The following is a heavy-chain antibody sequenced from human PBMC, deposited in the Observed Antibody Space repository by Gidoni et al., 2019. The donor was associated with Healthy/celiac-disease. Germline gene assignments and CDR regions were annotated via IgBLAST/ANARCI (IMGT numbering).Heavy chain of an antibody. D-gene: IGHD3-22*01. CDR3: ARLTVHYDSSGYAY. Sequence: LQLQESGPGLVKPSETLSLTCTVSGGSIRSSSYYWGWIRQPPGKGLEWIGSIYYSGSTYYNPSLKSRVTISVDTSKNQFSLKLSSVTAADTAVYYCARLTVHYDSSGYAYWGQGTLVTVSS. V-gene: IGHV4-39*01. CDR2: IYYSGST. J-gene: IGHJ4*02. CDR1: GGSIRSSSYY.